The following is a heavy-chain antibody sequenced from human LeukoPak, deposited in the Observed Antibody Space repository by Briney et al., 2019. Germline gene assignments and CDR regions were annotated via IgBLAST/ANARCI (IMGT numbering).Heavy chain of an antibody. Sequence: PGGSLRLSCAASGFTFSSYSMNWVRQAPGKGLEWVSSISSSSSYIYYADSVKGRFTISRDNAMNSLYLQMNSLRAEDTAVYYCARVETKLGLRLGELSQPYYYYYYYMDVWGKGTTVTVSS. CDR2: ISSSSSYI. CDR3: ARVETKLGLRLGELSQPYYYYYYYMDV. CDR1: GFTFSSYS. D-gene: IGHD3-16*02. J-gene: IGHJ6*03. V-gene: IGHV3-21*01.